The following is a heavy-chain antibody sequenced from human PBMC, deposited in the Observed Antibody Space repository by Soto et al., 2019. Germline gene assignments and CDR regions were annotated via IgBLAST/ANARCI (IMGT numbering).Heavy chain of an antibody. V-gene: IGHV4-59*08. CDR2: FYNRGST. J-gene: IGHJ6*02. Sequence: TLSLTCTVSGGSISGYYWSWIRQPPGKGLEWIGYFYNRGSTNINPSLKSRVTVSVDTSKNQFSLKLTSVIAADTAVYYCARHVSSSSWGVDVWGQGTPVTVSS. CDR1: GGSISGYY. D-gene: IGHD6-13*01. CDR3: ARHVSSSSWGVDV.